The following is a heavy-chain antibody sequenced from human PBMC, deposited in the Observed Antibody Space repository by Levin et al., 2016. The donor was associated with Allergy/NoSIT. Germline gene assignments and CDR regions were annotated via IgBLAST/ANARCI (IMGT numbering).Heavy chain of an antibody. CDR3: TRLLFSGPEPSYGVDV. J-gene: IGHJ6*02. Sequence: VRQMPGKGLEWVGRIRNKAHSYATAYAASVKGRFTISRDDSKKTAYLQMNSLKSEDTAVYYCTRLLFSGPEPSYGVDVWGQGTTVTVSS. CDR2: IRNKAHSYAT. D-gene: IGHD6-19*01. V-gene: IGHV3-73*01.